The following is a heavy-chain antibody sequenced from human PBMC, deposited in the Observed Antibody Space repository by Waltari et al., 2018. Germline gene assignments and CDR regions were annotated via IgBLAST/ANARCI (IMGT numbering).Heavy chain of an antibody. CDR2: IYHSGGT. V-gene: IGHV4-38-2*01. CDR3: ARNSGNYSFFY. Sequence: QVQLQKSGPGLVKPSETLSLTCAVSGYSISSGYFWGWFRQPPGKGLEWIGSIYHSGGTSYNPSLNSRVTISVDTSKNQFSLKLSSVTAADTAVYYCARNSGNYSFFYWGQGTLVTVSS. D-gene: IGHD1-26*01. J-gene: IGHJ4*02. CDR1: GYSISSGYF.